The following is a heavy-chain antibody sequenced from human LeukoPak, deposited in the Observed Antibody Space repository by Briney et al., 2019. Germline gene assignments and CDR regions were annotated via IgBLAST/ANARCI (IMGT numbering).Heavy chain of an antibody. CDR1: GFTFLDHA. V-gene: IGHV3-49*04. CDR3: TSIYDTSAYYHSGIDY. Sequence: PGRSLSLSCTASGFTFLDHAMSWVRQAPGKGLEWVGFIRSKTYRGAAEYATSLEGRFTISRDDSKGIAYLQANSLKTGDTAVYYCTSIYDTSAYYHSGIDYWGQGTLVTVSS. CDR2: IRSKTYRGAA. D-gene: IGHD3-22*01. J-gene: IGHJ4*02.